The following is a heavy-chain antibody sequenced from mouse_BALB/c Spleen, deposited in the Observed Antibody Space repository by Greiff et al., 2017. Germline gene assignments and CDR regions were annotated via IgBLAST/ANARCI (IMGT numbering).Heavy chain of an antibody. V-gene: IGHV5-6-3*01. CDR3: ARDRTGNYFDY. D-gene: IGHD4-1*01. J-gene: IGHJ2*01. Sequence: EVKVVESGGGLVQPGGSLKLSCAASGFTFSSYGMSWVRQTPDKRLELVATINSNGGSTYYPDSVKGRFTISRDNAKNTLYLQMSSLKSEDTAMYYCARDRTGNYFDYWGQGTTLTVSS. CDR1: GFTFSSYG. CDR2: INSNGGST.